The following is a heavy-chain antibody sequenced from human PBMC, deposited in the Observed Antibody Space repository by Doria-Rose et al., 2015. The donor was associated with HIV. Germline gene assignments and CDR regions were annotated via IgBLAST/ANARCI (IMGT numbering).Heavy chain of an antibody. V-gene: IGHV2-26*01. D-gene: IGHD6-13*01. CDR1: GVSLSSPGMG. J-gene: IGHJ4*02. CDR2: IFSDDER. CDR3: ARIKSSRWYHKYYFDF. Sequence: ETGPVLVKPTETLTLTCTVSGVSLSSPGMGVSWIRQPPGKALEWLANIFSDDERSYKPSLKSRLAIASGTSKSQVVLTMTDMDPVDTATYYCARIKSSRWYHKYYFDFWGQGTLVIVSA.